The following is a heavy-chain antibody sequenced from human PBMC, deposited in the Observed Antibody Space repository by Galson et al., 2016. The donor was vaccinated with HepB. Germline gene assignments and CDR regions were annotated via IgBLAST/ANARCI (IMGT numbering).Heavy chain of an antibody. V-gene: IGHV1-2*02. CDR1: GYTFTGHC. CDR3: ARAGLRYFDWFSPYYFDY. D-gene: IGHD3-9*01. CDR2: INPTSGGP. J-gene: IGHJ4*02. Sequence: SGYTFTGHCIHWVRQAPGQGLEWMGWINPTSGGPKFAVKFQGRVTVTRDTSTSIAYMELSRLRSDDPAVYFCARAGLRYFDWFSPYYFDYWGQGTLVTVSS.